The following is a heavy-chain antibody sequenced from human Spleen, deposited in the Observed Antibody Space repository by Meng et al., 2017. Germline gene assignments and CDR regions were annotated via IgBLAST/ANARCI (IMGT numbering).Heavy chain of an antibody. CDR3: ARGPTTMAHDFDY. CDR1: GRSFSDYY. V-gene: IGHV4-34*01. D-gene: IGHD4-11*01. CDR2: INHSGST. Sequence: GEIKQGGAGLLKPSATLSPSCVVSGRSFSDYYWSWIRQPQGKGLEWIGEINHSGSTNYNPSLESRATISVDTSQNNLSLKLSSVTAADSAVYYCARGPTTMAHDFDYWGQGTLVTVSS. J-gene: IGHJ4*02.